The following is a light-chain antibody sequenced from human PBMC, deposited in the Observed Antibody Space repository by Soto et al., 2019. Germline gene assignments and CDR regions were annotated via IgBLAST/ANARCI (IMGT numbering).Light chain of an antibody. CDR3: QQYESTPPT. CDR2: WAS. V-gene: IGKV4-1*01. Sequence: DIVMTQSPDSLAVSLGERATINCKSSRSVLYSSNNKNYIAWYQQRPGQPPKLLIYWASTRESGVPDRFSGSGSGTDFTLTITSLQAEDGTVYHCQQYESTPPTFGQGTKLEIK. J-gene: IGKJ2*01. CDR1: RSVLYSSNNKNY.